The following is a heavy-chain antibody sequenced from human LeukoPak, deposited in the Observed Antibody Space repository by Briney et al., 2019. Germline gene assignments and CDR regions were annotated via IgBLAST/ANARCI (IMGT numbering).Heavy chain of an antibody. Sequence: PEGSLRLSCAAFGFTFSRYSMNWVRQAPGKRLEWVSSISSSSTYIYYADSVKGRFTVSRDNAENSLYLQMNSLRAEDTALYYCARVGDGYKNDAFDIWGQGTMVTVSS. CDR3: ARVGDGYKNDAFDI. V-gene: IGHV3-21*01. CDR2: ISSSSTYI. J-gene: IGHJ3*02. CDR1: GFTFSRYS. D-gene: IGHD5-24*01.